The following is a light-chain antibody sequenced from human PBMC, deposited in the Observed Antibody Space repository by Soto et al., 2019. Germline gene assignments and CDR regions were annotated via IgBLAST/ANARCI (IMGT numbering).Light chain of an antibody. CDR1: GSDVRGNKY. CDR2: DVS. CDR3: SAFTGTTYA. V-gene: IGLV2-14*03. J-gene: IGLJ1*01. Sequence: QSALSQPAPVSGSPLQSITISCTGTGSDVRGNKYVSWYQHYPGKAPKLIISDVSNRPSGISNRFSGSKSGDTASLTISGLQAEDEADYYCSAFTGTTYAFGTGTKVTVL.